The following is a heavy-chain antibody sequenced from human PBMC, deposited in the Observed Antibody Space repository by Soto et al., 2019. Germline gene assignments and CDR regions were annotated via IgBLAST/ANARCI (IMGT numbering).Heavy chain of an antibody. CDR3: ARTKVDTTWDY. CDR1: GYTFTSYY. Sequence: ASVNVSCKASGYTFTSYYMHWVRQAPGQGLEWMGIINPSGGSTSCAQKFQGRVTMTRDTSTSTAYMELRSLRSDDTAVYYCARTKVDTTWDYWGQGTLVTVSS. CDR2: INPSGGST. V-gene: IGHV1-46*01. D-gene: IGHD5-18*01. J-gene: IGHJ4*02.